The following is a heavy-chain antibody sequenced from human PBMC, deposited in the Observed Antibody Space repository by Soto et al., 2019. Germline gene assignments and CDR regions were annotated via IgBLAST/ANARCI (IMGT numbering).Heavy chain of an antibody. J-gene: IGHJ5*02. CDR3: ARLYCSSSTCDSWFDP. CDR2: IDPRDSYT. CDR1: GYTFTTFW. Sequence: PGESLKISCTGFGYTFTTFWISWVRQMPGRGLEWRGRIDPRDSYTNYSPSFQGHVTISGDKSISTVYLQWASLKASDTAMYYCARLYCSSSTCDSWFDPWGQGTLVTVSS. V-gene: IGHV5-10-1*01. D-gene: IGHD2-2*01.